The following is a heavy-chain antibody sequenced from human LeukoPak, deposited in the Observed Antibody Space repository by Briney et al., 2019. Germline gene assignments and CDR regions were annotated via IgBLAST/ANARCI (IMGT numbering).Heavy chain of an antibody. CDR2: IYYSGST. V-gene: IGHV4-59*01. Sequence: SETLSLTCTVSGGSISSYYWSWIRQPPGKGLEWIGYIYYSGSTNYNPSLKSRDTISVDTSKNQFSLKLSSVTAADTAVYYCARVGIAARPGYMDVWGKGTTVTVSS. CDR1: GGSISSYY. D-gene: IGHD6-6*01. J-gene: IGHJ6*03. CDR3: ARVGIAARPGYMDV.